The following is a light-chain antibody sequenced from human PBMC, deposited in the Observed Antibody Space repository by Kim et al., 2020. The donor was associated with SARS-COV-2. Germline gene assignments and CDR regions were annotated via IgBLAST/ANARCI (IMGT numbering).Light chain of an antibody. CDR1: SSDIGGNNH. CDR3: SSYAGNKNVV. J-gene: IGLJ2*01. CDR2: AVT. V-gene: IGLV2-8*01. Sequence: QSALTQPPSASGSPGQSVTISCSGSSSDIGGNNHVSWYQQHPGKAPRLLIYAVTSRPSGVPDRFAGSKSGNTASLTVSGLQADDEADYYCSSYAGNKNVVFGGGTQLTVL.